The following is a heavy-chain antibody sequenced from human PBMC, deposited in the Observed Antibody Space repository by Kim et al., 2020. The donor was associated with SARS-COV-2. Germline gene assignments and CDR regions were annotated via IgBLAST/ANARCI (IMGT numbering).Heavy chain of an antibody. V-gene: IGHV3-7*03. CDR3: AREFGSTYDFWSGYYETTYYFDY. CDR2: IKQDGSEK. CDR1: GFTFSSYW. Sequence: GGSLRLSCAASGFTFSSYWMSWVRQAPGKGLEWVANIKQDGSEKYYVDSVKGRFTISRDNAKNSLYLQMNSLRAEDTAVYYCAREFGSTYDFWSGYYETTYYFDYWGQGTLVTVSS. D-gene: IGHD3-3*01. J-gene: IGHJ4*02.